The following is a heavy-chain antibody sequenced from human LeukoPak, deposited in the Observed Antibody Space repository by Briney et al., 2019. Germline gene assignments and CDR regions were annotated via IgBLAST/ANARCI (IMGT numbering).Heavy chain of an antibody. Sequence: GASVKVSCKASGYTFSGYYLHWLRQAPGQGLEWMGHIDPNSGGTKYAQKFQGRVTMTRDTSTTSAYMELSSLIFDDTAVYYFARDLGYGYGSVWHKYFDYWGHGTLVTVSS. CDR1: GYTFSGYY. D-gene: IGHD5-18*01. CDR2: IDPNSGGT. CDR3: ARDLGYGYGSVWHKYFDY. V-gene: IGHV1-2*06. J-gene: IGHJ4*01.